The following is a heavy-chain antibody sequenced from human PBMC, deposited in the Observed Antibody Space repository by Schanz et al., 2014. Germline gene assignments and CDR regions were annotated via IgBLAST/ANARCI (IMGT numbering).Heavy chain of an antibody. CDR3: AKEKEEVAADGSFFDY. CDR2: INWSDGST. J-gene: IGHJ4*02. Sequence: VQLVESGGGLVQPRGSLRLSCAASEFSFSSFGMNWVRQAPGKVLEWVSAINWSDGSTGYADSVKGRFTISRDNSKNTVNLQMNSLRAEDTAVYYCAKEKEEVAADGSFFDYWGQGTLVTVSS. CDR1: EFSFSSFG. D-gene: IGHD6-13*01. V-gene: IGHV3-NL1*01.